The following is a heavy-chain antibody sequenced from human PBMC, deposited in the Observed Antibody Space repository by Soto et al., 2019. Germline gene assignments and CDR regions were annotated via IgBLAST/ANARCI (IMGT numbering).Heavy chain of an antibody. CDR2: IFHNGTT. CDR1: GDSISSGDW. CDR3: ARTVYCDNDCFSFDS. V-gene: IGHV4-4*02. Sequence: QVQLQESGPGLVRPSGTLSLTCAVSGDSISSGDWWAWVRQAPGERLEWIGEIFHNGTTNYNPSLKSRVSISADKSKNEFSLELSSVTAADPAVYYCARTVYCDNDCFSFDSWGQGTLVTVSS. D-gene: IGHD2-21*02. J-gene: IGHJ4*02.